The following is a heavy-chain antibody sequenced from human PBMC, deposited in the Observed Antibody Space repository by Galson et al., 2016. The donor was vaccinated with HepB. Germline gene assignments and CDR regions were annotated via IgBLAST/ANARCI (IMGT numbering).Heavy chain of an antibody. CDR3: AKDIASPETKVETGGFDV. CDR2: ISHNSDVL. V-gene: IGHV3-9*01. J-gene: IGHJ3*01. Sequence: SLRLSCAASGFIFEDYAMHWVRQSPGKGLEWVGGISHNSDVLGYADSVKGRFTISRDDAKDSLYLDMNSLRSEDTAFYFCAKDIASPETKVETGGFDVWGPGTMVTVSS. D-gene: IGHD2-21*02. CDR1: GFIFEDYA.